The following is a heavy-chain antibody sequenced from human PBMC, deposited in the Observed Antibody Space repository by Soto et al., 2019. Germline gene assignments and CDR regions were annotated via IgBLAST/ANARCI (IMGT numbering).Heavy chain of an antibody. D-gene: IGHD3-22*01. CDR1: GGTFRSYS. J-gene: IGHJ6*02. CDR2: IIPIFDIT. CDR3: ARPDEGGYSSNHHYYYALDV. V-gene: IGHV1-69*13. Sequence: ASVKVSCKASGGTFRSYSISWVRQAPGQGLEWMGGIIPIFDITNYAQKFQGRVTITADESTSTAYMELSSLGSDDTAVYYCARPDEGGYSSNHHYYYALDVWGQGTTVTVSS.